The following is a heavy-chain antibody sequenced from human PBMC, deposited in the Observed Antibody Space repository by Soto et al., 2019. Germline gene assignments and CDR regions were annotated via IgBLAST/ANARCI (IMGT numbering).Heavy chain of an antibody. D-gene: IGHD3-22*01. CDR1: GGTFRSYS. J-gene: IGHJ6*02. CDR2: IIPIFDIT. CDR3: ARPDEGGYSSNHHYYYALDV. V-gene: IGHV1-69*13. Sequence: ASVKVSCKASGGTFRSYSISWVRQAPGQGLEWMGGIIPIFDITNYAQKFQGRVTITADESTSTAYMELSSLGSDDTAVYYCARPDEGGYSSNHHYYYALDVWGQGTTVTVSS.